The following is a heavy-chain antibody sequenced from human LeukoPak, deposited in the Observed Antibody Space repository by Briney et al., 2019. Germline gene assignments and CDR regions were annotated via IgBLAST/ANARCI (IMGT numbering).Heavy chain of an antibody. J-gene: IGHJ4*02. CDR1: GFTFSTYT. V-gene: IGHV3-21*01. Sequence: PGGSLRLSCAASGFTFSTYTMNWVRQAPGKGLEWVSSISSSSSYIYYADSVKGRFTISRDNAKNSLYLQMNSLRAEDTAVYYCAREMALSEIARLGNDYWGQGTLVTVSS. CDR2: ISSSSSYI. D-gene: IGHD5-24*01. CDR3: AREMALSEIARLGNDY.